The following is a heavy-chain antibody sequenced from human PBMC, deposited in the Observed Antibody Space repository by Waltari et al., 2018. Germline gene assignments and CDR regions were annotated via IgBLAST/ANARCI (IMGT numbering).Heavy chain of an antibody. CDR1: GYTFTGYY. CDR2: INPNSGGT. D-gene: IGHD3-10*01. J-gene: IGHJ4*02. Sequence: QVQLVQSGAEVKKPGASVKVSCKASGYTFTGYYMHWVRQAPGQGLEWMGRINPNSGGTNYAQKFQGRVTMTRDTSISTAYMELSRLRSDDTAVYYCARGITMVRGVIIKRHFDYWGQGTLVTVSS. V-gene: IGHV1-2*06. CDR3: ARGITMVRGVIIKRHFDY.